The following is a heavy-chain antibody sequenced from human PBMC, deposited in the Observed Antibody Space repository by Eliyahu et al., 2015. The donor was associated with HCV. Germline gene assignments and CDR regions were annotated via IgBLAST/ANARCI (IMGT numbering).Heavy chain of an antibody. V-gene: IGHV1-3*01. CDR1: GYTFTSYA. Sequence: QVQLVQSGAEVKKPGASVKVSCKASGYTFTSYAMHWXRQAPGQRLEWMGWINAGNGNTKYSRKFQGRVTITRDTSASTAYMELSSLRSEDTAVYYCARDPSAAAHQFDPWGQGTLVTVSS. J-gene: IGHJ5*02. CDR2: INAGNGNT. CDR3: ARDPSAAAHQFDP. D-gene: IGHD6-13*01.